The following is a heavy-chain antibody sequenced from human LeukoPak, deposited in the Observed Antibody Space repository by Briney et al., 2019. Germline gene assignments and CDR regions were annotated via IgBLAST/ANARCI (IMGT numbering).Heavy chain of an antibody. CDR2: INPSGGST. CDR3: ARDSHRTTMIVVVIKGGTGKGWFDP. V-gene: IGHV1-46*01. Sequence: ASVKVSCKASGYTFTSYYMHWVRQAPGQGLEWMGIINPSGGSTSYARKFQGRVTMTRDTSTSTVYMELSSLRSEDTAVYYCARDSHRTTMIVVVIKGGTGKGWFDPWGQGTLVTVSS. CDR1: GYTFTSYY. D-gene: IGHD3-22*01. J-gene: IGHJ5*02.